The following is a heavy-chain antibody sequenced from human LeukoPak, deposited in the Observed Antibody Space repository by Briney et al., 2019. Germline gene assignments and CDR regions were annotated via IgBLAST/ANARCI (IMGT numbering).Heavy chain of an antibody. CDR3: AKGGYSYGLPDAFDI. CDR1: GFTFSSYS. D-gene: IGHD5-18*01. J-gene: IGHJ3*02. Sequence: GGSLRLSCAASGFTFSSYSMNWVRQAPGKGLEWVSSISSSSSYIYYADSVKGRFTISRDNAKNSLYLQMNSLRAEDTAVYYCAKGGYSYGLPDAFDIWGQGTMVTVSS. CDR2: ISSSSSYI. V-gene: IGHV3-21*04.